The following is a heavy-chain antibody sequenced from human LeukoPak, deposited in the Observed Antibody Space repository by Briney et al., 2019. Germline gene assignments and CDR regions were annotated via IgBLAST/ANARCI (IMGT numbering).Heavy chain of an antibody. CDR2: ISGSGGTT. D-gene: IGHD3-10*01. J-gene: IGHJ4*02. CDR3: AQDFGWY. Sequence: GGSLRLSCAASGFTFSTYAMSWVRLAPGRGLEWVSSISGSGGTTYYADSVKGRFTISRDNSKNTVYLQMNSLRAEDTAVYYCAQDFGWYWGQGTLVTVSS. CDR1: GFTFSTYA. V-gene: IGHV3-23*01.